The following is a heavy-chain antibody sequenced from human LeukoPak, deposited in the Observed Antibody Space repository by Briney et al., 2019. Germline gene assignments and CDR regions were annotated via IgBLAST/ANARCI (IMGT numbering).Heavy chain of an antibody. CDR1: GFTVSSNY. J-gene: IGHJ4*02. Sequence: PGGSLRLSCAASGFTVSSNYMSWVRQAPGKGLEWVSVIYSGGSTDYADSVKGRFTISRDDSKNTLYLQMSSLRAEDTAVYYCAKRHSDYFFDFWGQGTLVTVSS. CDR2: IYSGGST. V-gene: IGHV3-53*01. CDR3: AKRHSDYFFDF. D-gene: IGHD4-11*01.